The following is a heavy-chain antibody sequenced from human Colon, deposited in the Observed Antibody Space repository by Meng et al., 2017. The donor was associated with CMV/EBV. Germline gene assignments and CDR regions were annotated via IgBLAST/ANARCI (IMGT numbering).Heavy chain of an antibody. CDR2: INGDGSST. Sequence: GGSLRLSCAASGFTFSSYWMHWVRHAPGKGLVWVSRINGDGSSTTYADSVKGRFTISRDNGKNTVFLQMNSLTAEDAAVYYCARCSSTSYDFFGVDVWGQGTTVTVSS. D-gene: IGHD2-2*01. CDR1: GFTFSSYW. J-gene: IGHJ6*02. CDR3: ARCSSTSYDFFGVDV. V-gene: IGHV3-74*03.